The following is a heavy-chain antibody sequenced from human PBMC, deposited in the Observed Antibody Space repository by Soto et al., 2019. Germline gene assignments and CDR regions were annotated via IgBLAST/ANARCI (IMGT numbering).Heavy chain of an antibody. J-gene: IGHJ6*02. V-gene: IGHV3-11*06. CDR1: GFTFSDYY. CDR2: ISSSSSYT. Sequence: QVQLVESGGGLVKPGGSLRLSCAASGFTFSDYYMSWIRQAPGKGLEWVSYISSSSSYTNYADSVKGRFTISRDNAKNSLYLQMNSLRAEDTAVYYCARSYCSGGSCYLDYYYYGMDVWGQGTTVTVSS. CDR3: ARSYCSGGSCYLDYYYYGMDV. D-gene: IGHD2-15*01.